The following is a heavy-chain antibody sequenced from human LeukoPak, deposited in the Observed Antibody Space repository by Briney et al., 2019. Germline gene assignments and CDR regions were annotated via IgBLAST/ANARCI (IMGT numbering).Heavy chain of an antibody. Sequence: SETLSLTCAVYGGSFSGYYWSWIRQPPGKGLEWIGEINHSGSTNYNPSLKSRVTISVDTSKNQFSLKLSSVTAADTAVYYCARSPPVVPAALNFDYWGQGTLVTVSS. D-gene: IGHD2-2*01. CDR3: ARSPPVVPAALNFDY. CDR2: INHSGST. CDR1: GGSFSGYY. V-gene: IGHV4-34*01. J-gene: IGHJ4*02.